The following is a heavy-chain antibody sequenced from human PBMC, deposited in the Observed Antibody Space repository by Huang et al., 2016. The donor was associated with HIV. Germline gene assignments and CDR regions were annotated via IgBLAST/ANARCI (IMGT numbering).Heavy chain of an antibody. CDR1: GYTFSSYD. CDR2: MNPNSGNT. CDR3: ARGLGRTRRFDY. D-gene: IGHD2-2*01. Sequence: QVQLVQSGAEVRKPGASVKVSCKASGYTFSSYDINWVRQAPGKGPEWMGWMNPNSGNTGYAQKFKGRVAMTRNTSMTTAYMELRSLRSDDTAVYFCARGLGRTRRFDYWGQGALVNVYS. V-gene: IGHV1-8*01. J-gene: IGHJ4*02.